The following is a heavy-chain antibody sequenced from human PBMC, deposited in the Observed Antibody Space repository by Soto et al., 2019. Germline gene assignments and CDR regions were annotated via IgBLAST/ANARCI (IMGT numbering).Heavy chain of an antibody. J-gene: IGHJ4*02. D-gene: IGHD4-4*01. CDR1: GFSLSTRGVG. Sequence: QITLKESGPTLVKPTQTLTLTCTFSGFSLSTRGVGVGWIRQPPGRALEWLTVIYWDDDKHYRPPLESRLTITNDPSKSLVVLTMTNMDPVDTATYYCAQSNYVQALFDYWGQGTLVTVCS. CDR2: IYWDDDK. CDR3: AQSNYVQALFDY. V-gene: IGHV2-5*02.